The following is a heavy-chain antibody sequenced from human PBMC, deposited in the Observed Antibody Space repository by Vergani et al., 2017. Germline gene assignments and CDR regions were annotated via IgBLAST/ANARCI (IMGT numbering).Heavy chain of an antibody. CDR1: GYTFTSYY. J-gene: IGHJ3*02. D-gene: IGHD1-26*01. Sequence: QVQLVQSGAEVKKPGASVKVSCKASGYTFTSYYMHWVRQAPGQGLEWMGIINPSGGSTSYAQKFQGRVTMTRDTSTSTVYMELSSLRSEDTAVYYCAAALGSYYGDDAFDIGGQGTMVTVSS. CDR3: AAALGSYYGDDAFDI. V-gene: IGHV1-46*01. CDR2: INPSGGST.